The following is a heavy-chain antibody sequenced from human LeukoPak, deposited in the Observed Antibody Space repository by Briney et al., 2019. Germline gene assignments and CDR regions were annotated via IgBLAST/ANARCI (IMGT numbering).Heavy chain of an antibody. V-gene: IGHV3-23*01. Sequence: PGGSLRLSCAASGFTFSDYYMSWIRQAPGKGLEWVSAISGSGGSTYYADSVKGRFTISRDNSKNTLYLQMNSLRAEDTAVYYCAKDPRGFSSSWHLNYYYGMDVWGQGTTVTVSS. CDR2: ISGSGGST. J-gene: IGHJ6*02. D-gene: IGHD6-13*01. CDR1: GFTFSDYY. CDR3: AKDPRGFSSSWHLNYYYGMDV.